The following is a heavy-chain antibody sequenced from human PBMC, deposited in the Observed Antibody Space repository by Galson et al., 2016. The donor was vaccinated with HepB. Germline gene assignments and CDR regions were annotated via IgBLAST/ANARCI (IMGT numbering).Heavy chain of an antibody. Sequence: SLRLSCAASGFTFSSYWMHWVRQVPGKRPVWVSLINSDGSNTSYADSVKGRFTISRDNAKKTLYLQMSSLRTEDTAVYYCARVWAYCGGDCQSSGFSPWGQGTLVTVPS. D-gene: IGHD2-21*02. CDR1: GFTFSSYW. CDR2: INSDGSNT. CDR3: ARVWAYCGGDCQSSGFSP. V-gene: IGHV3-74*01. J-gene: IGHJ5*02.